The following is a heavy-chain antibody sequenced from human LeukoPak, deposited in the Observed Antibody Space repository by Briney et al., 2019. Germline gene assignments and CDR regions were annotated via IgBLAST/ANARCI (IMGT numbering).Heavy chain of an antibody. Sequence: GGSLRPSCPAFSRSAMSWVRQAPGKGLEWVSAISGSGETSYHANSVEGRFTISRDNSNTLYLQMNSLREDDTAIYYCAKSQQLSGFPFDFWGQGTLVIVSS. D-gene: IGHD3-22*01. J-gene: IGHJ4*02. CDR3: AKSQQLSGFPFDF. CDR1: SRSA. CDR2: ISGSGETS. V-gene: IGHV3-23*01.